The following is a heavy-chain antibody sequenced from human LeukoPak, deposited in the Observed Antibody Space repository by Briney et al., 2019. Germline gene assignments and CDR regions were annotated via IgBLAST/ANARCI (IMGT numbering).Heavy chain of an antibody. D-gene: IGHD3-10*01. CDR2: INSDGSSA. V-gene: IGHV3-74*01. Sequence: PGGSLRLACAASGFTFSTYWMHWVRQAPGKGLVWVSGINSDGSSATYADSVKGRFTISRDNAKNTLYLQMNSLRAEDTAVYYCARGIYGSGSYGDYWGQGTLVTLSS. CDR1: GFTFSTYW. CDR3: ARGIYGSGSYGDY. J-gene: IGHJ4*02.